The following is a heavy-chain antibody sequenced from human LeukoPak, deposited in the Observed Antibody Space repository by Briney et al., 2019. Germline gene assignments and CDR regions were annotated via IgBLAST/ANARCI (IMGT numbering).Heavy chain of an antibody. V-gene: IGHV3-21*01. CDR1: GFTFSSYS. CDR2: ISTSSTYM. Sequence: GGSLRLSCAASGFTFSSYSINWVRQAPGKGLEWVSSISTSSTYMYYADSVKGRFTISRDSAKNSLYLQMNSLGAEDTAVYYRARVGSSTSGYYYYMDVWGKGTTVTVSS. CDR3: ARVGSSTSGYYYYMDV. J-gene: IGHJ6*03. D-gene: IGHD2-2*01.